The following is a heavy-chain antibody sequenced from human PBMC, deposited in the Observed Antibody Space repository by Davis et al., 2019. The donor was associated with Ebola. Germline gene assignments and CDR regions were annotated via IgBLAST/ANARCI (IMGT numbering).Heavy chain of an antibody. D-gene: IGHD3-3*01. CDR2: INSDGSST. Sequence: HTGGSLRLSCAASGFTFSSYWMHWIRHAPGKGLVWVSRINSDGSSTSYADSVKGRFTISRDNAKNTLYLQMNSLRAEDTAVYYCARGRGGTYYDFWSGYYRGNWFDPWGQGTLVTVSS. CDR3: ARGRGGTYYDFWSGYYRGNWFDP. J-gene: IGHJ5*02. CDR1: GFTFSSYW. V-gene: IGHV3-74*01.